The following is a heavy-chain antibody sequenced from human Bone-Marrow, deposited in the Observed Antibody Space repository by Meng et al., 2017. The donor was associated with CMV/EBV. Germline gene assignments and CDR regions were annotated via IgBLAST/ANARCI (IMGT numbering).Heavy chain of an antibody. D-gene: IGHD6-13*01. CDR1: GFTFSSYA. V-gene: IGHV3-20*04. CDR2: IDWNSGNT. J-gene: IGHJ4*02. Sequence: GESLKISCAASGFTFSSYAMTWVRQAPGKGLEWVSAIDWNSGNTGYADSVKGRFTISRDNAKNSLYLQMNSLGAEDTAFYYCARNGIAVADYWGQGTLVTVSS. CDR3: ARNGIAVADY.